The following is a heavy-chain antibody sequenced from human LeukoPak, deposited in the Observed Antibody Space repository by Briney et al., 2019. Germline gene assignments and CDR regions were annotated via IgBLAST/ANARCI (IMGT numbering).Heavy chain of an antibody. J-gene: IGHJ4*02. V-gene: IGHV4-38-2*01. Sequence: KPSETLSLTRAVPGYSLSSGYYWGWIRQPPGEGLEWIGNVYQSGITYYNASLKSRVTISVDTSKNQFSLKLNSVTAADTAVYYCARRYSNSYFDYWGQGTLVTVSS. CDR3: ARRYSNSYFDY. CDR2: VYQSGIT. CDR1: GYSLSSGYY. D-gene: IGHD4-11*01.